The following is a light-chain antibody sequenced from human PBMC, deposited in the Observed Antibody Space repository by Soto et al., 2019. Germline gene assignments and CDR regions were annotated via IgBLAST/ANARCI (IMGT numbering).Light chain of an antibody. Sequence: EIVMTQSPATLSVSPGERATLSCRASQSVSSNFAWYQQKPGQAPRLLIYGASTRATVIPAGFSGSGSGTEFTLTLSSLQSEDFAVSYCQQYHSWPPTVGQGTKVEIK. CDR2: GAS. CDR3: QQYHSWPPT. V-gene: IGKV3-15*01. J-gene: IGKJ1*01. CDR1: QSVSSN.